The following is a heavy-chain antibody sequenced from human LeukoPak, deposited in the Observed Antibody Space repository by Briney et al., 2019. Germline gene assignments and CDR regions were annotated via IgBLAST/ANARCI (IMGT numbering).Heavy chain of an antibody. Sequence: SQTLSLTCAISGDSVSSNRATWACIRPPPSRGLEWLGRTYFRSKWDNDYAVSVKSRITINPDTSKNQFPLHLNCVTPEDTAVYYCARGTYGMDVWGQGTTVTVSS. CDR3: ARGTYGMDV. V-gene: IGHV6-1*01. CDR1: GDSVSSNRAT. CDR2: TYFRSKWDN. J-gene: IGHJ6*02. D-gene: IGHD3-10*01.